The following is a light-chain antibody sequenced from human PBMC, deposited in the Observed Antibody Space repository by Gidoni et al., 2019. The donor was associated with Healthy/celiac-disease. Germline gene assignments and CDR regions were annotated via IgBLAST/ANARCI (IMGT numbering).Light chain of an antibody. Sequence: QPALTQSRPVSGSPGQSATISCTGTSSDVGGYNYVSWYQQHPGKAPKLMIYDVSKRPSGVPDRFSGSKSGNTASLTISGLQAEDEADYYCCSYAGSSWVFGGGTKLTVL. CDR1: SSDVGGYNY. J-gene: IGLJ3*02. CDR3: CSYAGSSWV. CDR2: DVS. V-gene: IGLV2-11*02.